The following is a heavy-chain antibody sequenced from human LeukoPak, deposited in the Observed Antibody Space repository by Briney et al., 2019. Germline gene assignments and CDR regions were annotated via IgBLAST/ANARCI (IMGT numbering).Heavy chain of an antibody. Sequence: ASVKVSCKASGYTFTSYDINWVRQAPGQGLEWMGGIILIFGTANYAQKFQGRVTITADESTSTAYMELSSLRSEDTAVYYCASGDYDFWSGSTYYFDYWGQGTLVTVSS. V-gene: IGHV1-69*13. CDR3: ASGDYDFWSGSTYYFDY. CDR1: GYTFTSYD. J-gene: IGHJ4*02. D-gene: IGHD3-3*01. CDR2: IILIFGTA.